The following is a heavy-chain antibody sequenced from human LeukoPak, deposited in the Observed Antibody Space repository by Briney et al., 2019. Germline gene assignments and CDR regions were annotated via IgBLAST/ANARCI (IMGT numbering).Heavy chain of an antibody. D-gene: IGHD6-19*01. J-gene: IGHJ4*02. Sequence: SVKVSCKASGGTFSSYAISWVRQAPGQELEWMGGIIPIFGTANYAQKFQGRVTITTDESTSTAYMELSSLRSEDTAVYYCARDREAVAGTYYFDYWGQGTLVTVSS. V-gene: IGHV1-69*05. CDR1: GGTFSSYA. CDR2: IIPIFGTA. CDR3: ARDREAVAGTYYFDY.